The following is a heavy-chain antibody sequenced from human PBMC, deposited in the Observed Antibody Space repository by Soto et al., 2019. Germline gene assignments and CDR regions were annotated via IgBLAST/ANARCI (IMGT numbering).Heavy chain of an antibody. CDR1: GFTFSGYA. V-gene: IGHV3-23*01. J-gene: IGHJ6*02. CDR3: ARDRYFDWLGDYYYGMDV. D-gene: IGHD3-9*01. Sequence: GGSLRLSCAASGFTFSGYAMSWVRQAPGKGLEWVSVIHGGGNSAYYADSVKGRFTISRDNAKNSLYLQMNSLRAEDTAVYYCARDRYFDWLGDYYYGMDVWGQGTTVTVSS. CDR2: IHGGGNSA.